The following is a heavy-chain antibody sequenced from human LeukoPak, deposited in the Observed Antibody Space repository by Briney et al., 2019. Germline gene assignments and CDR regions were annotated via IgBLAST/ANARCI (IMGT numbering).Heavy chain of an antibody. D-gene: IGHD3-16*02. CDR2: IRYDGSNK. Sequence: GGSLRLSCAASGFIFSSYGMHWVRQAPGKGLEWVAFIRYDGSNKYYADSVKGRFTISRDNSKNTLYLQMNSLRAEDTAVYYCAKGVALKVITYYFDYWGQGTLVTVSS. V-gene: IGHV3-30*02. CDR3: AKGVALKVITYYFDY. J-gene: IGHJ4*02. CDR1: GFIFSSYG.